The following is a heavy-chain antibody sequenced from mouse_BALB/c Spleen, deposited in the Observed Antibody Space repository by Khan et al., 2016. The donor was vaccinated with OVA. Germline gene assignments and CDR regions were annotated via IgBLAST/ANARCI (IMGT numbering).Heavy chain of an antibody. J-gene: IGHJ1*01. V-gene: IGHV5-6-4*01. Sequence: EVELVESGGGLVKPGGSLKLSCAASGFTFSSYTMSWVRQTPEKRLEWVATISSGGTYTYYPASLKGRFTISRANAKNTLYLQMRSLKSEDTAMYYCTRDGNYAHWYFDVWGAGTTVTVSS. CDR1: GFTFSSYT. CDR3: TRDGNYAHWYFDV. D-gene: IGHD2-1*01. CDR2: ISSGGTYT.